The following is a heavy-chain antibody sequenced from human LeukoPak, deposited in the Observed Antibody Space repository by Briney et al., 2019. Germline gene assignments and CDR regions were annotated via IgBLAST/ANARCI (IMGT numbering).Heavy chain of an antibody. V-gene: IGHV4-59*12. Sequence: SETLSLTCTVSGGSLSSYYWSWIRQPPGKGLEWIGYIYYSGSTNYNPSLKSRVTISVDTSKNQFSLKLSSVTAADTAVYYCARDHDSSGIYYRATFDIWGQGTMVTVSS. CDR2: IYYSGST. D-gene: IGHD3-22*01. J-gene: IGHJ3*02. CDR1: GGSLSSYY. CDR3: ARDHDSSGIYYRATFDI.